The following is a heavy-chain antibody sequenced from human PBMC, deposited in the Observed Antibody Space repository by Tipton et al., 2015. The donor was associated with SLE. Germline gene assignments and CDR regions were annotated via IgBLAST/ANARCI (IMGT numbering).Heavy chain of an antibody. D-gene: IGHD3-10*01. V-gene: IGHV4-59*08. CDR1: DDSISGYY. Sequence: TLSLTCTVSDDSISGYYWSWIRQPPGKGLEWIGYIGHSGSTNYNPSLNSRVTMSIDTSKNQFSLKLTSVTAADTAVYYCARMDRGSSPPWGAFDYWGQGTLVTVSS. J-gene: IGHJ4*02. CDR3: ARMDRGSSPPWGAFDY. CDR2: IGHSGST.